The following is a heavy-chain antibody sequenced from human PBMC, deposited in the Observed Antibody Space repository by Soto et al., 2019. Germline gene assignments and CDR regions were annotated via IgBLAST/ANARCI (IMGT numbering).Heavy chain of an antibody. J-gene: IGHJ4*02. D-gene: IGHD3-22*01. CDR2: IKSKTDGGTT. V-gene: IGHV3-15*01. CDR1: GFTFNNAW. Sequence: EVQLVESGGGLVKPGWSLRLSCVAAGFTFNNAWMNWVRQAPGKGLEWVGRIKSKTDGGTTDYAALVKGRFTISRDDSKTTLYLQMNGLKTEDTAVYYCTTAENYYDSSSFDYWGQGTLVTVSS. CDR3: TTAENYYDSSSFDY.